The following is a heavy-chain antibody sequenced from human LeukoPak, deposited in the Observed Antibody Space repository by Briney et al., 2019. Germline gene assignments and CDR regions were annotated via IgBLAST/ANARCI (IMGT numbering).Heavy chain of an antibody. J-gene: IGHJ4*02. CDR2: IYSGDNT. D-gene: IGHD4-17*01. V-gene: IGHV3-53*01. CDR1: GFSVGTNY. CDR3: AKDPNDYGDYYFDY. Sequence: GGSLRLSCAASGFSVGTNYMTWVRQAPGKGLEWVSVIYSGDNTYYADSVKGRFTISRDNSKNTLYLQMNSLRAEDTAVYYCAKDPNDYGDYYFDYWGQGTLVTVSS.